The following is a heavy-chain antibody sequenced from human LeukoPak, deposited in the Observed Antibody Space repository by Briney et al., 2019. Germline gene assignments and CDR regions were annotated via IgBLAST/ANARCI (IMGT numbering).Heavy chain of an antibody. V-gene: IGHV3-11*01. D-gene: IGHD6-13*01. CDR2: ISSGGSTI. J-gene: IGHJ4*02. Sequence: PGGSLRLSCAVSGFTFSDYYMSWIRQASGKGLEWVSYISSGGSTISHADSVKGRFTISRDNAENSLYLQMNSLRAEDTAVYYCARRAAAGRRFDYWGQGTLVTVSS. CDR3: ARRAAAGRRFDY. CDR1: GFTFSDYY.